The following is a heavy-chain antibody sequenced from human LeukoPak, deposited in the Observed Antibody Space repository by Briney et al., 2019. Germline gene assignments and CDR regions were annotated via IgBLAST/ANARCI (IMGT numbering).Heavy chain of an antibody. V-gene: IGHV1-69*06. J-gene: IGHJ1*01. Sequence: GSSVKVSCKASGGTFSSYAISWVRQAPGQGLEWMGGIIPIFGTANYAQKFQGRVTITADKSTSTAYMELSSLRSEDTAVYYCARGRAIVVVVAASHAEYFQHWGQGTLVTVSS. CDR3: ARGRAIVVVVAASHAEYFQH. CDR2: IIPIFGTA. D-gene: IGHD2-15*01. CDR1: GGTFSSYA.